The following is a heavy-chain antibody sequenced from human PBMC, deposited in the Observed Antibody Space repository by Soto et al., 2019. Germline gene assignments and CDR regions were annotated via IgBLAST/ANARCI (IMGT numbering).Heavy chain of an antibody. CDR3: ARDQTQWLVQGSWFDP. CDR1: GFTFSDYY. D-gene: IGHD6-19*01. CDR2: ISSSSSTI. J-gene: IGHJ5*02. Sequence: GGSLRLSCAASGFTFSDYYMSWIRQAPGKGLEWVSYISSSSSTIYYADSVKGRFTISRDNAKNSLYLQMNSLRDEDTAVYYCARDQTQWLVQGSWFDPWGQGTLVTVS. V-gene: IGHV3-11*04.